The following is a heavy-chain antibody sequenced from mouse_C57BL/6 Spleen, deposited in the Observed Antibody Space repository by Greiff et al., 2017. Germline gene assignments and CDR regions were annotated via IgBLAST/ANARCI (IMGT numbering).Heavy chain of an antibody. D-gene: IGHD2-3*01. CDR2: INPNNGGT. V-gene: IGHV1-26*01. CDR3: ASYYDGYRYWYFDV. CDR1: GYTFTDYY. J-gene: IGHJ1*03. Sequence: EVQLQQSGPELVKPGASVKISCKASGYTFTDYYMNWVKQSHGKSLEWIGDINPNNGGTSYNQKFKGKATLTVDKSSSTAYMELRSLTSEDSAVYYCASYYDGYRYWYFDVWGTGTTVTVSS.